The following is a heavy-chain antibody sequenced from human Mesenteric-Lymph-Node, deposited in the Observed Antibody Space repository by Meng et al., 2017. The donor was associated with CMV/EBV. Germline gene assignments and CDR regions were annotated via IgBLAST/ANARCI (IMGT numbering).Heavy chain of an antibody. J-gene: IGHJ4*02. CDR3: ARDRVYCSSTSCYTEASDY. Sequence: GEFLKISCAASGFTFSSYNINWVRQAPGKGLEWVSLISGSSNYIYYADSVKGRFTISRDNAKISLYLQMNSLRAEDTAVYYCARDRVYCSSTSCYTEASDYWGQGTLVTVSS. D-gene: IGHD2-2*02. V-gene: IGHV3-21*01. CDR1: GFTFSSYN. CDR2: ISGSSNYI.